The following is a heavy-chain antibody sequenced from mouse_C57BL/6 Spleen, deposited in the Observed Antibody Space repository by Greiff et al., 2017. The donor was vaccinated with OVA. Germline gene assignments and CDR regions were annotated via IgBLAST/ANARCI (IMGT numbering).Heavy chain of an antibody. CDR2: ISSGSSTI. CDR3: ASAPKEAWFAY. Sequence: DVMLVESGGGLVKPGGSLKLSCAASGFTFSDYGMHWVRQAPEKGLEWVAYISSGSSTIYYADTVKGRFTISRDNAKNTLFLQMTLLRSEDTAMYYCASAPKEAWFAYWGQGTLVTVSA. J-gene: IGHJ3*01. V-gene: IGHV5-17*01. CDR1: GFTFSDYG.